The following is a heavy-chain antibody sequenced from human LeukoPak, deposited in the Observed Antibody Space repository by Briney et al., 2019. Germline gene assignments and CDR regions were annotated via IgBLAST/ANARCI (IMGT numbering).Heavy chain of an antibody. J-gene: IGHJ4*02. V-gene: IGHV4-34*01. CDR3: ARGRRYYDSSGYYKTYYFDY. Sequence: PSETLSLTCAVYGGTFSGYYWSWIRQPPGKGLEWIGEINHSGSTNYNPSLKSRVTISVDTSKNQFSLKLSSVTAADTAVYYCARGRRYYDSSGYYKTYYFDYWGQGTLVTVSS. CDR2: INHSGST. CDR1: GGTFSGYY. D-gene: IGHD3-22*01.